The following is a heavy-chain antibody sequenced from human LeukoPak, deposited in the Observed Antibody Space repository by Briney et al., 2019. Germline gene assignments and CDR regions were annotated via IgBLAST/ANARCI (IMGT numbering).Heavy chain of an antibody. J-gene: IGHJ4*02. V-gene: IGHV3-23*01. CDR3: AKDSGVVVVPAATRTVDY. Sequence: GSLRLSCAASGFTFSSYAMSWVRQAPGEGLEWGSAISGSGGSTYYADSVKGRFTISRDNSKNTLYLQMNSLRAEDTAVYYCAKDSGVVVVPAATRTVDYWGQGTLVTVSS. CDR2: ISGSGGST. CDR1: GFTFSSYA. D-gene: IGHD2-2*01.